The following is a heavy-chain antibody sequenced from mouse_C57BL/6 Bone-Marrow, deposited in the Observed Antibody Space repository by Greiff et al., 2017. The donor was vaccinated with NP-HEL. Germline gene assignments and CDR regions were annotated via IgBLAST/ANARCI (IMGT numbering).Heavy chain of an antibody. V-gene: IGHV1-19*01. Sequence: VQLQQSGPVLVKPGASVKMSCKASGYTFTDYYMNWVKQSHGKSLEWIGVINPYNGGTSYNQKFKGKATLTVDKSSSTAYMELNSLTSEDSAVYYCARESLYYYGSYYFDYWGQGTTLTVSS. CDR2: INPYNGGT. J-gene: IGHJ2*01. D-gene: IGHD1-1*01. CDR3: ARESLYYYGSYYFDY. CDR1: GYTFTDYY.